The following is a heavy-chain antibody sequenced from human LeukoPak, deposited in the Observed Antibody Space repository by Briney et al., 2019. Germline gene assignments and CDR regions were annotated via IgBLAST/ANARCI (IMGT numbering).Heavy chain of an antibody. Sequence: PGGSLRLSCAASGFTFSSYAIHWVRQAPGKGLEWVAVISYDGSNKYYADSVKGRFTISRDNSKNTLYLQMNSLRAEDTAVYYCAREVGVVVAATVFDYWGQGTLVTVSS. J-gene: IGHJ4*02. D-gene: IGHD2-15*01. V-gene: IGHV3-30*04. CDR1: GFTFSSYA. CDR2: ISYDGSNK. CDR3: AREVGVVVAATVFDY.